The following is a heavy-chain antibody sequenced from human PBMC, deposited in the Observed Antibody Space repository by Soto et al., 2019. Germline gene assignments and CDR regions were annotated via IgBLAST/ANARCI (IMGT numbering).Heavy chain of an antibody. CDR2: INHSGST. J-gene: IGHJ4*02. V-gene: IGHV4-34*01. Sequence: SETLSLTCAVYGGSFIGYYWSWIRQPPGKGLEWIGEINHSGSTNYNPSLKSRVTISVDTSKNQFSLKLSSVTAADTAVYYCARDKPYSSRWYQDDWGQGTLVTVSS. CDR1: GGSFIGYY. CDR3: ARDKPYSSRWYQDD. D-gene: IGHD6-13*01.